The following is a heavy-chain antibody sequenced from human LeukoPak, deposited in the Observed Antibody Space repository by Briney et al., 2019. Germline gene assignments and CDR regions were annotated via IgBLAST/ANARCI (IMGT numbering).Heavy chain of an antibody. J-gene: IGHJ6*02. V-gene: IGHV3-21*01. D-gene: IGHD3-3*01. CDR3: AKGDLRFLEWLIDGMDV. CDR2: ISSSSSYI. CDR1: GFSLSISG. Sequence: GGSLRLSCEASGFSLSISGMNWVRQAPGKGLEWVSSISSSSSYIYYADSVKGRFTISRDNAKNSLYLQMNSLRAEDTAVYYCAKGDLRFLEWLIDGMDVWGQGTTVTVSS.